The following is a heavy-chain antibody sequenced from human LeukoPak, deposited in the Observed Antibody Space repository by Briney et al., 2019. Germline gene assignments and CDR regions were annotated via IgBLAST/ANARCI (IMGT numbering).Heavy chain of an antibody. V-gene: IGHV4-39*01. J-gene: IGHJ5*02. CDR2: INHSGST. D-gene: IGHD3-16*01. CDR1: GGSISSSSYY. Sequence: SETLSLTCTVSGGSISSSSYYWGWIRQPPGKGLEWIGEINHSGSTNYNPSLKSRVTISVDTSKNQFSLKLSSVTAADTAVYYCARQRFQGWFDPWGQGTLVTVSS. CDR3: ARQRFQGWFDP.